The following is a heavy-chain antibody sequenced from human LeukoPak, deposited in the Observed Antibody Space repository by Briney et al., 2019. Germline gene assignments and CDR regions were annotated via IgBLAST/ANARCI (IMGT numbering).Heavy chain of an antibody. CDR1: DDSFSSRY. CDR2: ISYIGST. J-gene: IGHJ4*02. V-gene: IGHV4-59*11. Sequence: SETLSLTCAVSDDSFSSRYWTWIRQPPGKGLEWIGYISYIGSTNYNPSLKSRVTISVDTSKNQFSLKLSSVTAADTAVYYCARSGAASYFDYWGQGTLVTVSS. CDR3: ARSGAASYFDY.